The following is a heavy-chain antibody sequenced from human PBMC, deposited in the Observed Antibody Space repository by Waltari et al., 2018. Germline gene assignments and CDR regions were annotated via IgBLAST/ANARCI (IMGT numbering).Heavy chain of an antibody. Sequence: EVQLVESGGALVQPGGSLSLSCAASGFPFSNFWMTWVRQAPGRGLEWVANIKQDGGEKYYADSVKGRFTISRDNTRNSVFLQMNSLRAEDTAVFYCVRRHCSSTACFVTSFDYWGQGPLVTVSS. V-gene: IGHV3-7*01. J-gene: IGHJ4*02. D-gene: IGHD2-2*01. CDR3: VRRHCSSTACFVTSFDY. CDR1: GFPFSNFW. CDR2: IKQDGGEK.